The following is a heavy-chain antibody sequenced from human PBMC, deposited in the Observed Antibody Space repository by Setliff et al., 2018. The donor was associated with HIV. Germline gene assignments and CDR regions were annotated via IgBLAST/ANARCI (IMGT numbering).Heavy chain of an antibody. CDR2: INHSGDT. CDR1: GGSFSGYC. J-gene: IGHJ4*02. D-gene: IGHD5-12*01. Sequence: SETLSLTCAVYGGSFSGYCWSWIRQPPGKGLEWIGEINHSGDTNYNPSLKSRVTISVDTSKNQFSLNLNSVTAADTAVYYCARLGAEDFSDYDWVDYWGQGTLVTVS. CDR3: ARLGAEDFSDYDWVDY. V-gene: IGHV4-34*01.